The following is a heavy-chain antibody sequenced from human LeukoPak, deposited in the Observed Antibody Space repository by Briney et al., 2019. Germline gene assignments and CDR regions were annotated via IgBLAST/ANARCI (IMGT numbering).Heavy chain of an antibody. CDR1: GYTFTSYG. J-gene: IGHJ6*03. D-gene: IGHD4-23*01. Sequence: ASVKVSCKASGYTFTSYGISWVRQAPGQGLEWMGWISAYNGNTNYAQKLQGRVTVTTDTSTSTAYMELRSLRSDDTAVYYCAIGGNSMGYYYYYMDVWGKGTTVTVSS. CDR2: ISAYNGNT. CDR3: AIGGNSMGYYYYYMDV. V-gene: IGHV1-18*01.